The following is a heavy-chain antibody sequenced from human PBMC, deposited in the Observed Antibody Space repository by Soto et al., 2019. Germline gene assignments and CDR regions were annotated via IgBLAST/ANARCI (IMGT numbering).Heavy chain of an antibody. D-gene: IGHD1-26*01. CDR2: IIPIFGTA. V-gene: IGHV1-69*13. Sequence: ASVKVSCKASGGTFSSYAISWVRQAPGQGLEWMGGIIPIFGTANYAQKFQGRVTITADESTSTAYMELSSLRSEDTAVYYCARGVVGANYYYYGMDVWGQGTTVTVSS. CDR1: GGTFSSYA. CDR3: ARGVVGANYYYYGMDV. J-gene: IGHJ6*02.